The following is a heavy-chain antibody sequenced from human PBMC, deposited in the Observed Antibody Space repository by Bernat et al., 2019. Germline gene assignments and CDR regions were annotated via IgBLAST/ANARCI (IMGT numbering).Heavy chain of an antibody. CDR2: ISDDGSNK. CDR1: GFPFSSYG. D-gene: IGHD4-17*01. Sequence: VQLVESGGGVVQPGGSLSLSCPSSGFPFSSYGLPWVRQAPGKGLEWGAVISDDGSNKYYADSVKGRFTISRDNSKNTLYLQMNSLRAEDTAVYYCAKDHDYGDYPPPRYGMDVWGQGTTVTVSS. J-gene: IGHJ6*02. CDR3: AKDHDYGDYPPPRYGMDV. V-gene: IGHV3-30*18.